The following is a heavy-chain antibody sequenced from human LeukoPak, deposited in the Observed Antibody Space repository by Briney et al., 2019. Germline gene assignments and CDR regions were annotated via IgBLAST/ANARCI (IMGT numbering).Heavy chain of an antibody. CDR3: ARVLSLSHFDY. V-gene: IGHV3-7*01. CDR2: IKQAGSEE. CDR1: GFTFSSYW. J-gene: IGHJ4*02. Sequence: GGSLRLSCAASGFTFSSYWMSWVRQAPGKGLEWVANIKQAGSEENFVDSVKGRFTISRDNAKKSLYLQMNSLRAEDTAVYYCARVLSLSHFDYWGQGTLVTVSS. D-gene: IGHD3-16*02.